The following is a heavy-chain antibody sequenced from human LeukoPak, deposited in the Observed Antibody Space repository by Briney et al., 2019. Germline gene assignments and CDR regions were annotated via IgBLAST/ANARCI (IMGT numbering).Heavy chain of an antibody. J-gene: IGHJ4*02. CDR2: ISYDGSNK. D-gene: IGHD5-18*01. V-gene: IGHV3-30-3*01. CDR3: ARGVRGYSYGIDY. Sequence: GGSLRLSCAASGFTFSSYAMHWVRQAPGKGLEWVAVISYDGSNKYYADPVKGRFTISRDNSKNTLYLQMNSLRAEDTAVYYCARGVRGYSYGIDYWGQGTLVTVSS. CDR1: GFTFSSYA.